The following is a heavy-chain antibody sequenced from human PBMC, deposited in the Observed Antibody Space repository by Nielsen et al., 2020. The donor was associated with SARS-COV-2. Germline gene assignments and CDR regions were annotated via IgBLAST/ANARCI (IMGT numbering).Heavy chain of an antibody. CDR3: AKEVTGGYYYYGMDV. Sequence: GGSLRLSCAASGFTVSSNYMSWVRQAPGKGLEWVAVISYDGSNKYYADSVKGRFTISRDNSKNTLYLQMNSLRAEDTAVYYCAKEVTGGYYYYGMDVWGQGTTVTVSS. V-gene: IGHV3-30*18. D-gene: IGHD5-18*01. CDR2: ISYDGSNK. J-gene: IGHJ6*02. CDR1: GFTVSSNY.